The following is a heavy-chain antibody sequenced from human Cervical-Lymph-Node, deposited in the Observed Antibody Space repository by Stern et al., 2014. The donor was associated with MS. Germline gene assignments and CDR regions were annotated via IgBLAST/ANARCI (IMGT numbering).Heavy chain of an antibody. CDR3: ARTGDDFGDYSLSY. D-gene: IGHD4-17*01. Sequence: VQLEESGPGLVKPSETLSLTCTVSGGSINTNNYYWGWIRQPPGKGLEWIGNIYSSGSTFYSPSLKSRVTMSVDTSKNPFSLKLSSVTAADTAVYYCARTGDDFGDYSLSYWGQGTLVTVSS. J-gene: IGHJ4*02. CDR2: IYSSGST. CDR1: GGSINTNNYY. V-gene: IGHV4-39*01.